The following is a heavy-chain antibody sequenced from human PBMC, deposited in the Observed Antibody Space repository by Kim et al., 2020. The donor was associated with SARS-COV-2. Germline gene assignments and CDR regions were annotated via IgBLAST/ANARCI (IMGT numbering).Heavy chain of an antibody. CDR3: AKDKRGYSGYDWGGIDY. D-gene: IGHD5-12*01. J-gene: IGHJ4*02. CDR1: GFTFSSYG. V-gene: IGHV3-33*06. CDR2: IWYDGSNK. Sequence: GGSLRLSCAASGFTFSSYGMHWVRQAPGKGLEWVAVIWYDGSNKYYADSVKGRFTISRDNSKNTLYLQMNSLRAEDTAVYYCAKDKRGYSGYDWGGIDYWGQGTLVTVSS.